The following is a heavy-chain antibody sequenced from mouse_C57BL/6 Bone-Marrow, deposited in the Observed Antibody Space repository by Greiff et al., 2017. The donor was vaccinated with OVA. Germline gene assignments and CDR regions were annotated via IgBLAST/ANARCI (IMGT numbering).Heavy chain of an antibody. J-gene: IGHJ2*01. CDR2: ISSGSSTI. CDR1: GFTFSDYG. Sequence: EVKLVESGGGLVKPGGSPKLSCAASGFTFSDYGMHWVRQAPEKGLEWVAYISSGSSTIYYADTVKGRFTISRDNAKNTLFLQMTNLRSEDTAMYYCAREDYSNPYFDYWGKGTTLTVSS. V-gene: IGHV5-17*01. D-gene: IGHD2-5*01. CDR3: AREDYSNPYFDY.